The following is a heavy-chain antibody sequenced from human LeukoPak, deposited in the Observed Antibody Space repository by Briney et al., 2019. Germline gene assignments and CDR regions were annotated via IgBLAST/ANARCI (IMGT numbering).Heavy chain of an antibody. CDR2: INSDGSST. Sequence: PGGSLRLSCAASGFTFSSYWMHWVRQAPGKGLVWVSRINSDGSSTSYADSVKGRFTISRDNAKNSLYLQMNSLRAEDTAVYYCARGNYGDYYFDYWGQGTLVTVSS. CDR3: ARGNYGDYYFDY. D-gene: IGHD4-17*01. V-gene: IGHV3-74*01. J-gene: IGHJ4*02. CDR1: GFTFSSYW.